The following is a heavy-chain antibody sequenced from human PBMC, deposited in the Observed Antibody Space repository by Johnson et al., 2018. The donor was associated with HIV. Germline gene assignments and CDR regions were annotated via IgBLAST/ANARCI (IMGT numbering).Heavy chain of an antibody. V-gene: IGHV3-23*04. Sequence: VQLVESGGGVVQPGGSLRLSCAASGFTFSSHGMHWVRQAPGKGLAWVSAISGSGGSTYSADSVKGRFTLSRDNSKSTLYLQMNSLRAEATAVYYCAKRMGGEAFDIWGQGTMVTVSS. D-gene: IGHD1-26*01. CDR1: GFTFSSHG. CDR3: AKRMGGEAFDI. J-gene: IGHJ3*02. CDR2: ISGSGGST.